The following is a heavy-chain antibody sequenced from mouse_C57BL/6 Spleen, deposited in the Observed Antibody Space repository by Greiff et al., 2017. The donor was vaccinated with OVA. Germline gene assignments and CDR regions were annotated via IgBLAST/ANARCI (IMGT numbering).Heavy chain of an antibody. J-gene: IGHJ2*01. CDR1: GYTFTSYW. CDR3: ARSGNDVPYYFDY. D-gene: IGHD2-2*01. V-gene: IGHV1-52*01. Sequence: QVQLHQPGAELVRPGSSVKLSCKASGYTFTSYWMPWVKQRPIQGLEWIGNIDPSDSETHYNQKFKDKATLTVDKSSSTAYMQLSSLTSEDSAVYYCARSGNDVPYYFDYWGQGTTLTVSS. CDR2: IDPSDSET.